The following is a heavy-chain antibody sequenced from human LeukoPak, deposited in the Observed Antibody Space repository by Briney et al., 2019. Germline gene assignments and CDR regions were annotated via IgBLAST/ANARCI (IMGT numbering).Heavy chain of an antibody. Sequence: GGSLRLSCAASGFAFSSYAMSWVRQAPGKGLEWVSAISARGSSTDYADSVKGRFTISRDNSKNTLYLQMNSLRAEDTAVYYCAEGGYDQDFDYWGQGSLVTVSS. CDR2: ISARGSST. CDR3: AEGGYDQDFDY. CDR1: GFAFSSYA. V-gene: IGHV3-23*01. J-gene: IGHJ4*02. D-gene: IGHD2-2*01.